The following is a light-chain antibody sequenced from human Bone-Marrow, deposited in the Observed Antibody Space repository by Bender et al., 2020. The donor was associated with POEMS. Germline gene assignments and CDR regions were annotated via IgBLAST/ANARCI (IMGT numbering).Light chain of an antibody. J-gene: IGLJ2*01. CDR1: SSDVGAYNY. Sequence: QSALTQPPSASGSPGQSVTISCSGTSSDVGAYNYVSWYQQHPGKAPKLMIYEVSKRPSGVPDRFSGSKSGNTASLTVSGLQAEDEAEYYCTSYAGSNKSVLFGGGTKLTVL. V-gene: IGLV2-8*01. CDR2: EVS. CDR3: TSYAGSNKSVL.